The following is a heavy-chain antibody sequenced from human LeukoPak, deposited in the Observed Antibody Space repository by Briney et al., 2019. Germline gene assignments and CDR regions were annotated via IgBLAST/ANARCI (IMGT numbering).Heavy chain of an antibody. Sequence: PGGSLRLSCAASGYTSSNAWMSWVRQAPGKGLEWVGRIKSKTDGGTRDYAAPVKGRFTISRDDSKNTLYLQMSSLKTEDTAVYYCTTFDYAAFLIWGQGTMVTVSS. CDR3: TTFDYAAFLI. D-gene: IGHD4/OR15-4a*01. CDR2: IKSKTDGGTR. J-gene: IGHJ3*02. V-gene: IGHV3-15*01. CDR1: GYTSSNAW.